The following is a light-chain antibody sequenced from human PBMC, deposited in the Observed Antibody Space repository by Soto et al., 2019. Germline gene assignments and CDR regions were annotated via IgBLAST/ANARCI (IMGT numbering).Light chain of an antibody. V-gene: IGKV1-9*01. CDR1: QGINSY. J-gene: IGKJ2*01. CDR3: QQLNSYPS. Sequence: DIQLTQSPSFLSASVGDRVTITCRASQGINSYLAWYQQKPGKAPKLLIYAASTLQRGVPSRFSGSGSGTEFTLTISSLQHEEFATYYCQQLNSYPSFGQGTKLEIK. CDR2: AAS.